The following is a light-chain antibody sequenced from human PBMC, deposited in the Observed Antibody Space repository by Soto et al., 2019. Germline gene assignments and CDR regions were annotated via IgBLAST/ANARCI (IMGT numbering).Light chain of an antibody. CDR3: QQYDNRWA. J-gene: IGKJ1*01. CDR1: QSVSNN. CDR2: GAS. V-gene: IGKV3-15*01. Sequence: EIVMTQSPGSRSVSPGERATLSCRASQSVSNNLAWYQHKPGQAPRLLISGASTTAAGVPARFSGSGSGTDFTLTISSLQSEDSAVYYCQQYDNRWAFGPGTKVEIK.